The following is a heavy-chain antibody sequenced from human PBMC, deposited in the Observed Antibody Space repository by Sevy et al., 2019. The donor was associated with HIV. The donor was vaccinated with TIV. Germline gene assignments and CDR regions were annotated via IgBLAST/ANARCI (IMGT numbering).Heavy chain of an antibody. V-gene: IGHV1-18*01. CDR2: ISAYNGNT. CDR1: GYTFTSYG. D-gene: IGHD2-2*01. CDR3: ARDGYCSSTSCYYYYGMDV. Sequence: ASAKVSCKASGYTFTSYGISWVRQAPGQGLEWMGWISAYNGNTNYAQKLQGRVTMTTDTSTSTAYMELRSLRSDDTAVYYCARDGYCSSTSCYYYYGMDVWGQGTTVTVSS. J-gene: IGHJ6*02.